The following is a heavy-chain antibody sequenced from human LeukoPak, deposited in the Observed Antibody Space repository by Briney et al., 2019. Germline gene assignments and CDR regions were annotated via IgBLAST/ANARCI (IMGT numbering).Heavy chain of an antibody. CDR3: ARAVVGTSCYGY. Sequence: PGGSLRLSCAASGFTVSSNYMSWVRQAPGKGLEWVSVIYAGGSTHYADSVKGRFTISRVNSKNTLYLQMNSLTAEDTAVYYCARAVVGTSCYGYWGQGTLVTVSS. CDR2: IYAGGST. D-gene: IGHD2-2*01. CDR1: GFTVSSNY. V-gene: IGHV3-66*01. J-gene: IGHJ4*02.